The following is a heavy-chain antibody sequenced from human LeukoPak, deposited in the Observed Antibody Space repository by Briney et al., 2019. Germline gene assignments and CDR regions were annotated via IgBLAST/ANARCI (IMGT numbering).Heavy chain of an antibody. V-gene: IGHV4-30-2*01. D-gene: IGHD3-10*01. CDR3: ARVKGSGSYYYDY. CDR1: GVSISSGSYY. CDR2: IYHSGST. Sequence: SETLSLTCTVSGVSISSGSYYWNWIRQPAGKGLEWIGYIYHSGSTYYNPSLKSRVTISVDRSKNQFSLKLSSVTAADTAVYYCARVKGSGSYYYDYWGQGTLVTVSS. J-gene: IGHJ4*02.